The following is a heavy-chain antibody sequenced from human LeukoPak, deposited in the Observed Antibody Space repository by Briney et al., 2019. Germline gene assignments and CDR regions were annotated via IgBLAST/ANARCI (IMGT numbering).Heavy chain of an antibody. CDR3: ARHYYGSGSYRLNWFDP. J-gene: IGHJ5*02. Sequence: SETLSLTCTVSGYSISSGYYWGWIRQPPGKGLEWIGSIYHSGSTYYNPSLKSRVTISVDTSKNQFSLKLSSVTAADTAVYYCARHYYGSGSYRLNWFDPWGQGTLVTVSS. V-gene: IGHV4-38-2*02. D-gene: IGHD3-10*01. CDR2: IYHSGST. CDR1: GYSISSGYY.